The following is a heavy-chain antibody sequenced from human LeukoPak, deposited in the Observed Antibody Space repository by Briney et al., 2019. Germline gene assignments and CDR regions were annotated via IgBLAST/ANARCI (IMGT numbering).Heavy chain of an antibody. D-gene: IGHD3-22*01. J-gene: IGHJ4*02. CDR3: AKGGYFYDTSGVDC. V-gene: IGHV3-23*01. CDR2: ISGSGGST. CDR1: GFTFSSYA. Sequence: GGSLRLSCAASGFTFSSYAMSWVRQAPGKGLEWVSAISGSGGSTYYADSVKGRFTLSRDKSNNTLYLQMNSLRAEDSAVYYCAKGGYFYDTSGVDCWGQGTLVTVSS.